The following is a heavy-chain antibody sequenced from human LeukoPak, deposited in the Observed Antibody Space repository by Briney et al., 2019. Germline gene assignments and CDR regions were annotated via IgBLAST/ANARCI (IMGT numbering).Heavy chain of an antibody. D-gene: IGHD3-16*01. CDR2: IKQDGSEK. Sequence: PGGSLRLSCAASGFTFSSFGMTWARQGPGKGLEWVANIKQDGSEKYYVDSVKGRYTIPRDNAKNSLYLQMNSLRAEDTAVYYCARERGMGSWGQGTLVTVSS. V-gene: IGHV3-7*05. CDR1: GFTFSSFG. CDR3: ARERGMGS. J-gene: IGHJ5*02.